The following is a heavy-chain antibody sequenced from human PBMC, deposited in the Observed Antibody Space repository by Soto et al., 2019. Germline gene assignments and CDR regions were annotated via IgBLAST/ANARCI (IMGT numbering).Heavy chain of an antibody. CDR2: MNPINGAT. CDR3: GRGPSPRAPAGGTPYYYAMDV. V-gene: IGHV1-8*02. Sequence: ASVKVSCKASGYDFTAYDINWARQASGQGLEWMGWMNPINGATGSARRFQGRVSMTRNTATATAYLELTSLRSDDSAVYFCGRGPSPRAPAGGTPYYYAMDVWGQGTTVTVSS. CDR1: GYDFTAYD. D-gene: IGHD2-2*01. J-gene: IGHJ6*02.